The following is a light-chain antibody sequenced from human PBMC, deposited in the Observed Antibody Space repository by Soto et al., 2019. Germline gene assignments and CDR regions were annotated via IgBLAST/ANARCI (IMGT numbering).Light chain of an antibody. CDR1: HAINNY. V-gene: IGKV1-39*01. CDR3: QQSYSPPPIT. CDR2: AAS. J-gene: IGKJ5*01. Sequence: DIQMALALSAFASALWDGVTITCRASHAINNYLFWYQLKPGKAPALLIYAASSLQSGVPSRFSGSGSGTDFTLTISSLQPEDFATYYCQQSYSPPPITFGQGTRLEI.